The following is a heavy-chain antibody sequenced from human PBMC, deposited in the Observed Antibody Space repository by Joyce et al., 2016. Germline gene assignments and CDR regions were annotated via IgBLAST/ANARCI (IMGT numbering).Heavy chain of an antibody. Sequence: EVQLLESGGGLVQSGGSLRVSCAASGLTFSNHTMGWVRQAPGKGLEWISSVRRRGGTTHFADSVKGRFTISRDNSKNTLYLQMNSLRAEDTALYYCVSYDSSGFYFAHWGQGTLVTVSS. V-gene: IGHV3-23*01. J-gene: IGHJ4*02. CDR3: VSYDSSGFYFAH. CDR2: VRRRGGTT. CDR1: GLTFSNHT. D-gene: IGHD3-22*01.